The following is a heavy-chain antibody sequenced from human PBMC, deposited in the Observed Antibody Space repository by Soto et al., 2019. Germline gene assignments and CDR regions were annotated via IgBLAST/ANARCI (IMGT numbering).Heavy chain of an antibody. CDR2: INHRGSL. J-gene: IGHJ6*02. D-gene: IGHD1-1*01. CDR1: GGSMTSGDRY. Sequence: SETLSLTCTVTGGSMTSGDRYFTWIRHLPGEGLEWFGYINHRGSLYYNPSLKSRVSMSVDTSKNQFSLNLSSVTAADTAVYYCARELPQRQGRNMDVWGQGTTVTVSS. V-gene: IGHV4-31*03. CDR3: ARELPQRQGRNMDV.